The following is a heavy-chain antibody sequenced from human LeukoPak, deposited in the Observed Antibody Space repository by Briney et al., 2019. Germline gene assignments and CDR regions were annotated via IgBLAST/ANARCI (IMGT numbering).Heavy chain of an antibody. J-gene: IGHJ4*02. V-gene: IGHV3-49*04. D-gene: IGHD6-13*01. CDR3: TSNLYSSSWLDYFDY. CDR2: IRSKAYGGTT. Sequence: PGGSLRLSCTASGFTFGDYAMSWVRQAPGKGLEWVGFIRSKAYGGTTEYAASVKGRFTISRDDSKSIDYLQMNSLKTEDTAVYYCTSNLYSSSWLDYFDYWGQGTMVTVSS. CDR1: GFTFGDYA.